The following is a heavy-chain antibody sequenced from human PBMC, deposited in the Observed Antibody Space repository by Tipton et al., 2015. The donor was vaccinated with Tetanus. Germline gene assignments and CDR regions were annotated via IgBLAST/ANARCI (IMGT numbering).Heavy chain of an antibody. D-gene: IGHD3-10*01. J-gene: IGHJ4*02. CDR2: ISGSGDKT. CDR3: AKRKADNFGEFDY. Sequence: SLRLSCTASGFTLGTYAMHWVRQASGKGLEWVSGISGSGDKTYYADSVKGRFTISRDNSKSTLYLQMDSLRAEDTAVYYCAKRKADNFGEFDYWGQGTLVTVSS. V-gene: IGHV3-23*01. CDR1: GFTLGTYA.